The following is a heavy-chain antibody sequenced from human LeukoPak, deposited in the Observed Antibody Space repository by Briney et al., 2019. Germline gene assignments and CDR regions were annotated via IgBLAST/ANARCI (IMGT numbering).Heavy chain of an antibody. CDR2: IYHSGST. J-gene: IGHJ4*02. D-gene: IGHD6-13*01. CDR1: GYSISSGYY. Sequence: SETLSLTCTVSGYSISSGYYWGWIRQPPGKGLEWIGSIYHSGSTYYNPSLKSRVTISVDTSKNQFSLKLSSVTAADTAVYYCARPYSSRWSFNYWGQGTLVTVSS. CDR3: ARPYSSRWSFNY. V-gene: IGHV4-38-2*02.